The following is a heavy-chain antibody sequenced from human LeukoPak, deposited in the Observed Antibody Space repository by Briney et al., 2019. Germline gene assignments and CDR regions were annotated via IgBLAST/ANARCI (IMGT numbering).Heavy chain of an antibody. D-gene: IGHD3-22*01. CDR3: ARDSRYDSSGYAFDI. CDR2: INPGGGST. V-gene: IGHV1-46*01. J-gene: IGHJ3*02. Sequence: ASVTVSCKASGYTFTSYYMHWVRQAPGQGLEWMGIINPGGGSTSYAQKFQGRVTMTRDTSTNTVYMELRSLSSEDTAVYYCARDSRYDSSGYAFDIWGQGTMVTVSS. CDR1: GYTFTSYY.